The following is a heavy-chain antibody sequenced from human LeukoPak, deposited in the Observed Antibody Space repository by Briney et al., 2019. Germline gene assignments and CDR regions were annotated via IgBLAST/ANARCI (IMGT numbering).Heavy chain of an antibody. Sequence: SQTLSLTCAISGDRVSRNSAAWNWIRQSPSRGLEWLGRTYYRSQWQYAYAQSVKRRIVINPDTSESEFSLPLNSLTPEDTAVCYCARQSSTDYYYYGLDVWSQGTTVAV. J-gene: IGHJ6*02. CDR1: GDRVSRNSAA. CDR2: TYYRSQWQY. CDR3: ARQSSTDYYYYGLDV. D-gene: IGHD1-1*01. V-gene: IGHV6-1*01.